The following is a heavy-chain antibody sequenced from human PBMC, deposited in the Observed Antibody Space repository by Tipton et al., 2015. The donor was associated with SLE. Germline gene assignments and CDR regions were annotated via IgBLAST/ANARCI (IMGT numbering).Heavy chain of an antibody. V-gene: IGHV4-30-2*03. J-gene: IGHJ4*02. D-gene: IGHD2-8*01. CDR2: IYYSGST. Sequence: TLSLTCAISSGSISSAGYSWTWIRQPPGKGLEWIGSIYYSGSTYYNPSLKSRVTISVDTSKNQFSLKLSSVTAADTAVYYCVRLRSKVLIDYWGQGTLVTVSS. CDR3: VRLRSKVLIDY. CDR1: SGSISSAGYS.